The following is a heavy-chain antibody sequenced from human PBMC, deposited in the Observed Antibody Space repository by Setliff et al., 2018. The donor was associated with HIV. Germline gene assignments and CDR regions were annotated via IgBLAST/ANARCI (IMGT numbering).Heavy chain of an antibody. V-gene: IGHV3-23*01. CDR3: AKLVIAVAGTWDY. D-gene: IGHD6-19*01. Sequence: GSLRLSCAPSGFTFGSYAMSWVRQAPGKGLEWVSVISGSGDSTFYADSLKGRFTISRDNSKNTLYLQMDSLRVEDTAVYYCAKLVIAVAGTWDYWGQGTLVTVSS. J-gene: IGHJ4*02. CDR1: GFTFGSYA. CDR2: ISGSGDST.